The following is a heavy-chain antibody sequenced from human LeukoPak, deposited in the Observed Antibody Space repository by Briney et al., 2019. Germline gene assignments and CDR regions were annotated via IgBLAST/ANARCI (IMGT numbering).Heavy chain of an antibody. D-gene: IGHD2/OR15-2a*01. Sequence: GGSLRLSCIASGFTFSDYWMHWVRQVPGKGLVWVSHINSDGSWTSYADSVKGRFTISKDNAKNTVYLQMNSLRAEDTAVYYCVSFYETYWGRGTLVTVSS. CDR3: VSFYETY. V-gene: IGHV3-74*01. J-gene: IGHJ4*02. CDR2: INSDGSWT. CDR1: GFTFSDYW.